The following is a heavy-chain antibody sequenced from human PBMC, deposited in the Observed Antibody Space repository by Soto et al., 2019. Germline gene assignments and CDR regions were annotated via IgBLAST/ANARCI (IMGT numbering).Heavy chain of an antibody. J-gene: IGHJ4*02. CDR3: ARVLGGYPNFDY. D-gene: IGHD3-22*01. CDR2: ISYDGSNK. V-gene: IGHV3-30-3*01. Sequence: QVQLVESEGGVVQPGRSLRLSCAASGFTFSSYALHWVRQAPGKGLEWVAFISYDGSNKFYADSVKGRFTISRDTSKKTLYLQMNSLRAEDTAVYYCARVLGGYPNFDYWGQGTLVTVSS. CDR1: GFTFSSYA.